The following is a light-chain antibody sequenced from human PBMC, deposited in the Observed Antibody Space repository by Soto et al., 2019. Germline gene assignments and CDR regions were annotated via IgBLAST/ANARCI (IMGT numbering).Light chain of an antibody. J-gene: IGKJ2*01. CDR1: QSLRHHNGYYY. V-gene: IGKV2-28*01. Sequence: DIVMTQSPLSLPVTPGEPASISCRSSQSLRHHNGYYYLDWYLQKPGQSPQVLIYLGSNRASGVPDRVSGSGSGTVVTLKISRVEAEDVGVYFFLQTLQAPSSFGQGAKLEFK. CDR3: LQTLQAPSS. CDR2: LGS.